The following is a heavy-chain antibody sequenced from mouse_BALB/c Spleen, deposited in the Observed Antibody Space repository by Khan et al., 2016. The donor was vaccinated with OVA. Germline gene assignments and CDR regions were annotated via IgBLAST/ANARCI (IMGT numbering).Heavy chain of an antibody. CDR1: GYTLTSYT. Sequence: VQLQQSGAELARPGASVKMSCKASGYTLTSYTIHWIKLRPGQGLEWIGYINPSNGYTNYHQKFRDKATLTADKSSTPAYMQLSSLTSDASAGYNCGRDGAYYRNDGWFAYWGQGTLVTVSA. J-gene: IGHJ3*01. V-gene: IGHV1-4*01. D-gene: IGHD2-14*01. CDR3: GRDGAYYRNDGWFAY. CDR2: INPSNGYT.